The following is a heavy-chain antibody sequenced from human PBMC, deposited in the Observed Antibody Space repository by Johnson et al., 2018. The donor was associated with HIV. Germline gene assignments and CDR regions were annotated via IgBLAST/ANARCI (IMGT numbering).Heavy chain of an antibody. CDR2: IYSGGST. CDR1: GFTVSSYY. V-gene: IGHV3-66*02. J-gene: IGHJ3*02. CDR3: AKGGLWFGESIDAFDI. D-gene: IGHD3-10*01. Sequence: VQLVESGGGVVQPGGSLRLSCAASGFTVSSYYMSWVRQAPGKGLEWVSVIYSGGSTYYADSVKGRFTISRDISKNTLYLQMNSLRAEDTAVYYCAKGGLWFGESIDAFDIWGQGTMVTVSS.